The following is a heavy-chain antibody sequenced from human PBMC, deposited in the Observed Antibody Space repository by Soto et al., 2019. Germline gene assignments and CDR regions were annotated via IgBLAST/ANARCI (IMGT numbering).Heavy chain of an antibody. Sequence: QVQLVQSGAEVKKPGASVKVSCKASGYTFTGYYMHWVRQAPGQGLEWMGWINPNSGGTNYAQKFQGWVTMTRDTSISTAYMELSRLRSDDTAVYYCERSITMVRGVIITGWFDPWGQGTLVTVSS. CDR3: ERSITMVRGVIITGWFDP. J-gene: IGHJ5*02. CDR1: GYTFTGYY. CDR2: INPNSGGT. D-gene: IGHD3-10*01. V-gene: IGHV1-2*04.